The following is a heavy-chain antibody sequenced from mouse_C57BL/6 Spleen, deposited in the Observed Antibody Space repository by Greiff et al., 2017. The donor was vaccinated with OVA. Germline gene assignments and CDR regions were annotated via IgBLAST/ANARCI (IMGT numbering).Heavy chain of an antibody. D-gene: IGHD1-1*01. J-gene: IGHJ1*03. CDR2: IYPRSGNT. Sequence: VKLMESRAELARPGASVKLSCKASGYTFSSYGIRWVKQRTGQGLEWIGEIYPRSGNTYYNEKFKGKATLTADKSSSTAYMELRSLTSEDSAVYFCARGDTTVAYFAVWGTGTTVTVSS. CDR1: GYTFSSYG. CDR3: ARGDTTVAYFAV. V-gene: IGHV1-81*01.